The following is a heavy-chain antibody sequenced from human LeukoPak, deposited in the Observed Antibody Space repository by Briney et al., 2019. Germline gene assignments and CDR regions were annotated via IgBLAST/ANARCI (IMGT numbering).Heavy chain of an antibody. Sequence: PSETLSLTCTVSGGSISSSSYYWGWIRQPPGEGLEWIGYIYYSGSTSYNPSLKSRVTISVDTSKNQFSLKLSSVTAADTAVYYCAGGEDYDYVWGSYRFDYWGQGTLVTVSS. CDR2: IYYSGST. CDR1: GGSISSSSYY. CDR3: AGGEDYDYVWGSYRFDY. J-gene: IGHJ4*02. V-gene: IGHV4-61*05. D-gene: IGHD3-16*02.